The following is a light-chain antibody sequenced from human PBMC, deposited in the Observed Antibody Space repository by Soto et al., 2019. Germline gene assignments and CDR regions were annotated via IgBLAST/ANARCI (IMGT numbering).Light chain of an antibody. CDR2: SSN. CDR1: SSNIGSNL. J-gene: IGLJ1*01. CDR3: AAWDDSLNACV. V-gene: IGLV1-44*01. Sequence: QSVLTQPPSASGTPGQRVTISCSGSSSNIGSNLVYWYQHLPGTTPKLLIYSSNQRPSGVPDRFSGSKSGTSAFLDISGLQSEDEAEYYCAAWDDSLNACVFGTGTKLTV.